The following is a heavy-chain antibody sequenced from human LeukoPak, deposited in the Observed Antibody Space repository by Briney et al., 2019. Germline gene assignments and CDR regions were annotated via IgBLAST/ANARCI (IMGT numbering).Heavy chain of an antibody. J-gene: IGHJ6*02. CDR1: GGSISSGGYY. V-gene: IGHV4-31*03. Sequence: PSETLSLTCTVSGGSISSGGYYWSWIRQHPGKGVEWIGYIYYSGSTYYNPSLKSRVTISVDMSKNQFSLKLSSVTAADTAVYYCARARDFYYGMDVWGQGTTVTVSS. CDR3: ARARDFYYGMDV. CDR2: IYYSGST.